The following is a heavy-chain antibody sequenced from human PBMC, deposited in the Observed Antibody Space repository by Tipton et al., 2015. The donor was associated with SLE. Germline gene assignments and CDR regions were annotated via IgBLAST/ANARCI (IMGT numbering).Heavy chain of an antibody. CDR1: GGSFSGYY. V-gene: IGHV4-34*01. Sequence: TLSLTCAVYGGSFSGYYWSWIRQPPGKGLEWIGEINHSGSTYYNPSLKSRVTISVDTSKNQFSLKLSSVTAADTAVYYCARDPDFWSAPGAFDIWGQGTMVTVSS. CDR3: ARDPDFWSAPGAFDI. D-gene: IGHD3-3*01. J-gene: IGHJ3*02. CDR2: INHSGST.